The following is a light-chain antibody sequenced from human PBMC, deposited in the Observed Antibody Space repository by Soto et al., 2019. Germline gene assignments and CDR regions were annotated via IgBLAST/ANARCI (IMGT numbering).Light chain of an antibody. CDR3: QQYYSDWT. Sequence: DIQISQSPATLSASVGDRVTIYCRASQSISGWLAWYQQKPGTAPKLLIYEASNLESGVPSRFSGSGSGTEFTLTISSLQPDDFATYYCQQYYSDWTFGQGTKVDIK. V-gene: IGKV1-5*01. J-gene: IGKJ1*01. CDR2: EAS. CDR1: QSISGW.